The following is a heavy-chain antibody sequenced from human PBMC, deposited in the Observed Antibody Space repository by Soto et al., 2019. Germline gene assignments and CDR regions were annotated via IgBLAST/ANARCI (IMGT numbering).Heavy chain of an antibody. V-gene: IGHV1-69*01. CDR2: IIPIAHTA. D-gene: IGHD3-22*01. CDR3: AMITMIHSFDP. Sequence: QVQLVQSGAEVKKPGSSVKVSCKASGGTFRSNGISWVRQAPGQGLEWLGGIIPIAHTASYAQTFRGRVTITADESTTTAYMELSSLRSEYTAVYYCAMITMIHSFDPWGQGTLVTVSS. J-gene: IGHJ5*02. CDR1: GGTFRSNG.